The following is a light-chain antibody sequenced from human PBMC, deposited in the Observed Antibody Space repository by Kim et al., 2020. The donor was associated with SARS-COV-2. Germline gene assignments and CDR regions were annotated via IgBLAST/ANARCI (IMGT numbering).Light chain of an antibody. Sequence: PGQTAMITCSGDALPKQYAYWYQQKPGQAPVLVIYKDSERPSGIPERFSGSSSGTTVTLTISGVQAEDEADYYCQSADSSGTSHVVFGGGTQLTVL. CDR2: KDS. CDR1: ALPKQY. V-gene: IGLV3-25*03. J-gene: IGLJ2*01. CDR3: QSADSSGTSHVV.